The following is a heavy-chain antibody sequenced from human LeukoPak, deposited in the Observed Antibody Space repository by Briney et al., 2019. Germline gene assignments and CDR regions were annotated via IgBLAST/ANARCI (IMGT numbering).Heavy chain of an antibody. Sequence: SETLSLTCNVSGVSINTYFWSWIRQPPGKGLEWIGYVYYNGITNYNPSLKSRVSISLDTSKNQFSLRLNSVTAAETAVYYCVSQLGGTTFHWGQGTLVTVSS. V-gene: IGHV4-59*01. CDR1: GVSINTYF. CDR3: VSQLGGTTFH. J-gene: IGHJ4*02. CDR2: VYYNGIT. D-gene: IGHD1/OR15-1a*01.